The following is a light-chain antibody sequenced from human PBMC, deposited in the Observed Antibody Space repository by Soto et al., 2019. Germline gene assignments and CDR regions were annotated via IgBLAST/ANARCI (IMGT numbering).Light chain of an antibody. V-gene: IGKV3-20*01. CDR2: GAS. CDR3: QHYGSSWT. CDR1: QTVSATY. Sequence: EIVLTQSPGTLSLPPGGRATLSCRASQTVSATYLAWYQHRPGRAPRLLIYGASSRATGIPDRFSGSGSGTDFTLTISRLEPEDFAVYYCQHYGSSWTFGQGTKVEIK. J-gene: IGKJ1*01.